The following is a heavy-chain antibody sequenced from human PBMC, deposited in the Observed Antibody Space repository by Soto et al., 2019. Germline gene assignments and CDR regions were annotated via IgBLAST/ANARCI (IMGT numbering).Heavy chain of an antibody. CDR3: ASGRIQLWYPFDY. V-gene: IGHV4-59*01. Sequence: QVQLQESGPGLVKPSETLSLTCTVSGGSISSYYWSWIRQPPGKGLEWIGYIYYSGSTNYNPSLKSRVTISVDTSKNQFSLKLSSLTAADTAVYYCASGRIQLWYPFDYWGQGTLVTVSS. CDR1: GGSISSYY. CDR2: IYYSGST. D-gene: IGHD5-18*01. J-gene: IGHJ4*02.